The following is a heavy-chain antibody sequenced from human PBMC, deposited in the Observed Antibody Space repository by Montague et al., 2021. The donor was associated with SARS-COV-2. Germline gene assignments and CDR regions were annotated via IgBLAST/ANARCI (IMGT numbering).Heavy chain of an antibody. CDR2: IGDSGDST. J-gene: IGHJ6*02. Sequence: SLRLSCAASGFTFSSYAMSWVRQAPGRGLEWVSGIGDSGDSTYYADSVKGRFTISRDNSNNMLYLQMTSLRVEDTAAYYCARHFQSGSYGAYYYYGMDVWGQGTTVTVSS. V-gene: IGHV3-23*01. D-gene: IGHD1-26*01. CDR3: ARHFQSGSYGAYYYYGMDV. CDR1: GFTFSSYA.